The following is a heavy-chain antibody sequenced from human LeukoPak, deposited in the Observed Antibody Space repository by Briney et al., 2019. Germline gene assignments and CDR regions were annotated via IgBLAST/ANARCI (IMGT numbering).Heavy chain of an antibody. D-gene: IGHD6-13*01. CDR2: ISTAGDP. CDR1: GFTFSSSD. J-gene: IGHJ4*02. CDR3: ARGSGSSSWYSLDC. Sequence: PGGSLRLSCEASGFTFSSSDMHWVRQATGKGLGWVSTISTAGDPYYPGSVKGRFTISRENAKNSLYLQMNSLRAGDTAVYYCARGSGSSSWYSLDCWGQGTLVTVSS. V-gene: IGHV3-13*05.